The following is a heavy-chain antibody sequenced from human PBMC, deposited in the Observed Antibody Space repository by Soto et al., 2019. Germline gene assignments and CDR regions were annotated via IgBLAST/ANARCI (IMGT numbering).Heavy chain of an antibody. CDR3: ARHARYYDILTGYSTLSWFDP. V-gene: IGHV4-59*08. D-gene: IGHD3-9*01. CDR1: GGPISSYY. J-gene: IGHJ5*02. Sequence: SETLSLTCTVSGGPISSYYWSWIRQPPGKGLEWIGYIYYSGSTNYNPSLKSRVTISVDTSKNQFSLKLSSVTAADTAVYYCARHARYYDILTGYSTLSWFDPWGQGTLVTVTS. CDR2: IYYSGST.